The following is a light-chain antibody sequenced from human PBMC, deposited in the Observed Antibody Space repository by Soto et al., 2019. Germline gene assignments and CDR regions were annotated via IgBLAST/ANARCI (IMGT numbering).Light chain of an antibody. CDR3: QSYDITLSDRYV. V-gene: IGLV1-40*01. Sequence: QSVLTQPPSVSGAPGQRVTISCTGSSSNIGAGYDVHWYQQRPGTAPKLLIFGNINRPSGVPDRFSGSKSGTSASLTITGLQAEDEGDYYCQSYDITLSDRYVFGTGTKVTVL. J-gene: IGLJ1*01. CDR2: GNI. CDR1: SSNIGAGYD.